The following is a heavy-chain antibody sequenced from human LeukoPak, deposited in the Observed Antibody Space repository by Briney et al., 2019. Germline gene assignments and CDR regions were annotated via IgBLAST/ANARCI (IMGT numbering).Heavy chain of an antibody. D-gene: IGHD5-24*01. V-gene: IGHV1-2*02. CDR2: INPNSGGT. CDR3: ARIEMATISLDY. CDR1: GYTFTGYY. J-gene: IGHJ4*02. Sequence: ASVKVSCKASGYTFTGYYMYWVRQAPGQGLEWMGWINPNSGGTNYSQKFHGRVTMTRDTSISTAYMELSRLRSDDTAVYYCARIEMATISLDYWGQGTLVTVSS.